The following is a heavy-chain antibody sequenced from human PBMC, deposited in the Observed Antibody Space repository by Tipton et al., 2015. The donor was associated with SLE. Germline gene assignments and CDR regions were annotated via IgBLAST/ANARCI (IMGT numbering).Heavy chain of an antibody. Sequence: TLSLTCTVSGGSISSSSYYWGWIRQPPGKGLEWIGSIYYSGTTYYNPSLKSRVTISVDTSKNRFSLKLSSVTAADTAVYYCARSVVYYYGMDVWGQGTTVTVSS. V-gene: IGHV4-39*07. CDR3: ARSVVYYYGMDV. CDR2: IYYSGTT. J-gene: IGHJ6*02. D-gene: IGHD3-22*01. CDR1: GGSISSSSYY.